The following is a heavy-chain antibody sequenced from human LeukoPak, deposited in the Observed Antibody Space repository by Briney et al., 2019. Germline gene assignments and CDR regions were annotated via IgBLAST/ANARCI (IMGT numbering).Heavy chain of an antibody. J-gene: IGHJ6*02. CDR1: GDSVSSNSAA. V-gene: IGHV6-1*01. Sequence: SQTLSLTCAISGDSVSSNSAAWHWIRQSPSRGLEWLGRTYYRSKWYNDYAVSVKSRITINPDTSKNQFSLQLNSVTPGDTAVYYCARYVFNKGYSYGKYYYYYGMDVWGQGTTVTVSS. D-gene: IGHD5-18*01. CDR3: ARYVFNKGYSYGKYYYYYGMDV. CDR2: TYYRSKWYN.